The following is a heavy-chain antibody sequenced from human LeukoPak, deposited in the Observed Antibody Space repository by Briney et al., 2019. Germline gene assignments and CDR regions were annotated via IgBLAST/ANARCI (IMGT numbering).Heavy chain of an antibody. CDR2: ISGSGGST. Sequence: GGSLRLSCAASGFTFSSYAMSWVRQAPGKGLEWVSAISGSGGSTYYADSVKGRFTISRDNSKNTLYLQMNSLRAEDTAVYYCAKRGSPDSSDIFLYYFDYWGQGTLVTVSS. CDR3: AKRGSPDSSDIFLYYFDY. J-gene: IGHJ4*02. CDR1: GFTFSSYA. V-gene: IGHV3-23*01. D-gene: IGHD3-22*01.